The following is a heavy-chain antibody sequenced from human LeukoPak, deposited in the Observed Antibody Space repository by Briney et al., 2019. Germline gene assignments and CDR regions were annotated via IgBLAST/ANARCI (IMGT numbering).Heavy chain of an antibody. Sequence: SVKVSCKASGGTFSSYAISWVRQAPGQGLEWIGGIIPIFGTANYAQKFQGRVTITADESTSTAYMELSSLRSEDTAVYYCVWSGGPHTHYYYYGMDVWGQGTTVTVSS. D-gene: IGHD3-3*01. CDR1: GGTFSSYA. V-gene: IGHV1-69*13. CDR2: IIPIFGTA. J-gene: IGHJ6*02. CDR3: VWSGGPHTHYYYYGMDV.